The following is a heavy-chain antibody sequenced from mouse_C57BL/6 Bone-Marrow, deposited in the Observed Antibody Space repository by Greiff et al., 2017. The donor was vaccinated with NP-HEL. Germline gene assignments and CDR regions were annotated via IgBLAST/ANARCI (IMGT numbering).Heavy chain of an antibody. D-gene: IGHD1-1*01. Sequence: LQESGAELVKPGASVKMSCKASGYTFTTYPIEWMKQNHGKSLEWIGNFHPYNDDTKYNEKFKGKATLTVEKSSSTVYLELSRLTSDDSAVYYCARSYYGSRGYWYFDVWGTGTTVTVSS. CDR3: ARSYYGSRGYWYFDV. J-gene: IGHJ1*03. V-gene: IGHV1-47*01. CDR2: FHPYNDDT. CDR1: GYTFTTYP.